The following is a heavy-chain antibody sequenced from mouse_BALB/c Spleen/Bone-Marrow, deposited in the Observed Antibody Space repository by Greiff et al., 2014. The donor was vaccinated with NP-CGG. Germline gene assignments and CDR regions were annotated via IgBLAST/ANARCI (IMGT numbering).Heavy chain of an antibody. CDR2: IRNKANGYTT. V-gene: IGHV7-3*02. CDR1: GFTFTDYY. J-gene: IGHJ1*01. Sequence: EVKLQQSGGGLVQPGGSLRLSCATSGFTFTDYYMSWVRQPPGKALEWLGFIRNKANGYTTEYSASVKGRFTISRDNSQSILYLQMNTLRAEDSSTYYSARDISWSFDVWGAGTTVTVSS. CDR3: ARDISWSFDV.